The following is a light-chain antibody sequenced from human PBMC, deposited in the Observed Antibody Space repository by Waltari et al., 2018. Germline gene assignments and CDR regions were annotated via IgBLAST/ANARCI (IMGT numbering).Light chain of an antibody. CDR3: QQYNKWPPLT. Sequence: EIVMTQSPATLSVSPGEGATISCRPSETVYSNLAWYQQKPGQAPRLLIYGASTRATGVPARFSGSGSGTVFTLTINSLQSEDFAVYYCQQYNKWPPLTFGQGTKVEIK. CDR2: GAS. CDR1: ETVYSN. J-gene: IGKJ1*01. V-gene: IGKV3-15*01.